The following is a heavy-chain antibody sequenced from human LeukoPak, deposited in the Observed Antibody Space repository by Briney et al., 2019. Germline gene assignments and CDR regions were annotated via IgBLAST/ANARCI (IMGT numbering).Heavy chain of an antibody. CDR3: GRDRFLGGGSVDY. CDR2: IDTDGSST. Sequence: GGSLRLSCAASGFTFSNYWMHWVRQAPGKGLVWVSRIDTDGSSTSYVDSVKGRFTISRDNSKNTLYLQMNSLRAEDTAVYYCGRDRFLGGGSVDYWGQGTLVTVSS. J-gene: IGHJ4*02. V-gene: IGHV3-74*01. D-gene: IGHD3-3*01. CDR1: GFTFSNYW.